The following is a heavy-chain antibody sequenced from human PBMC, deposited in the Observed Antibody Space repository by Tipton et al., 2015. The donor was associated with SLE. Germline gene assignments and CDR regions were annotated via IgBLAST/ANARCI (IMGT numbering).Heavy chain of an antibody. J-gene: IGHJ1*01. CDR2: IYTSGST. D-gene: IGHD6-13*01. CDR1: GGSISSGSYY. Sequence: TLSLTCTVSGGSISSGSYYWSWIRQPAGKGLEWIGRIYTSGSTNYNPSLKSRVTISVDTSKNQFSLKLSSVTAVDTAVYYCARDGSSCLFQHWGQGTLVTVSS. CDR3: ARDGSSCLFQH. V-gene: IGHV4-61*02.